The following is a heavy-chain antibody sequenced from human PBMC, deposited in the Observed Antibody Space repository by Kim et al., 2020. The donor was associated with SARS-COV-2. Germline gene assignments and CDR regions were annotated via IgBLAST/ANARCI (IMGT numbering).Heavy chain of an antibody. D-gene: IGHD2-8*01. Sequence: ASVKVSCKASGYTFTSYAMNWVRQAPGQGLEWMGWINTNTGNPTYAQGFTGRFVFSLDTSVSTAYLQISSLKAEDTAVYYCASSHQILMTGENWFDPWGQGTLVTVSS. CDR3: ASSHQILMTGENWFDP. CDR2: INTNTGNP. V-gene: IGHV7-4-1*02. J-gene: IGHJ5*02. CDR1: GYTFTSYA.